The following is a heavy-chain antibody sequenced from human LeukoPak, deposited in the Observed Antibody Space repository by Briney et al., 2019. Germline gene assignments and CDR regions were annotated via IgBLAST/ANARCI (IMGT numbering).Heavy chain of an antibody. CDR3: AKGGLYGGGYYFDY. CDR1: GFTFSSYA. D-gene: IGHD4-17*01. J-gene: IGHJ4*02. CDR2: ISGSGGST. V-gene: IGHV3-23*01. Sequence: GGSLRLSCAASGFTFSSYAMSWVRQAPGKGLEWVAAISGSGGSTYYADSVNGRFTISRDNSKNTLYLQMNSLRAEDTAVYYCAKGGLYGGGYYFDYWGQGTLVTASS.